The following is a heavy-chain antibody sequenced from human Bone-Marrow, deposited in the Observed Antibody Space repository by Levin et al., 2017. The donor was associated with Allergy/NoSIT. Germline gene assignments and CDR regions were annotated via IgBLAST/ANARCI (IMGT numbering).Heavy chain of an antibody. CDR2: ISGNGGNT. CDR1: GFTFSTYA. D-gene: IGHD1-26*01. Sequence: GESLKISCAGSGFTFSTYAMSWVRQAPGKGLEWVSGISGNGGNTYYADSVKGRFTISRDYFNKALHLQMNRLRAEDTAVYYCAKDYSGTYAGFDSWGQGILVTVSS. V-gene: IGHV3-23*01. J-gene: IGHJ4*02. CDR3: AKDYSGTYAGFDS.